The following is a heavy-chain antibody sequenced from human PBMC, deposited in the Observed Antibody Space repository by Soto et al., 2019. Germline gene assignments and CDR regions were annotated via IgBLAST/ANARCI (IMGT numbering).Heavy chain of an antibody. CDR1: GGSISGYY. D-gene: IGHD5-18*01. CDR3: ARDRGYRSGSFGS. J-gene: IGHJ5*02. CDR2: IYSDGTT. Sequence: SETLSLTCIVSGGSISGYYWSWIRQPAGKEQEWNGRIYSDGTTNYNPSLKGRGTMSVDTSKKQISLKLTSVTAADTAMYYCARDRGYRSGSFGSWGQGVLVTVSS. V-gene: IGHV4-4*07.